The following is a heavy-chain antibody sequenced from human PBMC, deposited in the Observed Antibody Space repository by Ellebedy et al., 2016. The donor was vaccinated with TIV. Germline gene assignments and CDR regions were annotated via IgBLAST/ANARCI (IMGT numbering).Heavy chain of an antibody. V-gene: IGHV1-69*04. J-gene: IGHJ3*02. D-gene: IGHD1-26*01. Sequence: SVKVSXXASGYTFTSYGISWVRQAPGQGLEWMGRIIPILGIPNYAQKFQGRVTISADKSTSTVSLELSSLRSDDTALYYCARVSRWEAFDIWGQGTMVTVSS. CDR1: GYTFTSYG. CDR2: IIPILGIP. CDR3: ARVSRWEAFDI.